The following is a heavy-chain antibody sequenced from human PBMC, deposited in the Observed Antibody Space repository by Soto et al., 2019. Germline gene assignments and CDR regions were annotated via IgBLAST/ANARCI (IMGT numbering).Heavy chain of an antibody. V-gene: IGHV4-39*01. Sequence: NPSETLSLTRTVSGGSISSSSYYWGWIRQPPGKGLEWIGSIYYSGSTYYNPSLKSRVTISVDTSKNQFSLKLSSVTAADTAVYYCASQDIVVVPAAMWTVYYYGMDVWGQGTTVTVSS. CDR2: IYYSGST. CDR1: GGSISSSSYY. CDR3: ASQDIVVVPAAMWTVYYYGMDV. J-gene: IGHJ6*02. D-gene: IGHD2-2*01.